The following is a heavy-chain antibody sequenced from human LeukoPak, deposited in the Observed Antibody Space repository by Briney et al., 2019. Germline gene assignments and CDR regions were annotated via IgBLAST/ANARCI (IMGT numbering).Heavy chain of an antibody. CDR3: ARADEVLLWFGDLDY. V-gene: IGHV1-2*06. J-gene: IGHJ4*02. CDR1: GYTFTSYD. D-gene: IGHD3-10*01. Sequence: ASVKVSCKASGYTFTSYDINWVRQAPGQGLEWMGRINPNSGGTNYAQKFQGRVTMTRDTSISTAYMELSRLRSDDTAVYYCARADEVLLWFGDLDYWGQGTLVTVSS. CDR2: INPNSGGT.